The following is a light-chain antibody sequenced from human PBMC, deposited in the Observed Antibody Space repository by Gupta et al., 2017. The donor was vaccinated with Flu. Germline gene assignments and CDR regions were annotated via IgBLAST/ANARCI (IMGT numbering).Light chain of an antibody. Sequence: EIVMTQSPATLSVSPGERATLSCRASQSVSSNLAWYKQKPGQAPRLLIYGASTRDTGIPARFSGSGYGTEFTLIISSRQSEDFAVYYCQQYKNWPPWTFGQGTRVEIK. CDR3: QQYKNWPPWT. CDR1: QSVSSN. CDR2: GAS. J-gene: IGKJ1*01. V-gene: IGKV3-15*01.